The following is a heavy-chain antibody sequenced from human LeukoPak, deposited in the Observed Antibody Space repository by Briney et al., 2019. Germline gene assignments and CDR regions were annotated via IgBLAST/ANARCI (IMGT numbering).Heavy chain of an antibody. Sequence: GGSLRLSCAASGFTFDDYTMHWVRQAPGKGLEWVSLISWDGGSTYYADSVKGRFTISRDNSKNSLYLQMNSLRTEDTALYYCAKDTSSGAGEFDYWGQGTLVTVSS. CDR1: GFTFDDYT. CDR3: AKDTSSGAGEFDY. CDR2: ISWDGGST. J-gene: IGHJ4*02. V-gene: IGHV3-43*01. D-gene: IGHD3-16*01.